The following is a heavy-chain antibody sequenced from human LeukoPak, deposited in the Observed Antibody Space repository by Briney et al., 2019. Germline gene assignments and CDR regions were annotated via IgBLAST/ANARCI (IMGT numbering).Heavy chain of an antibody. J-gene: IGHJ4*02. V-gene: IGHV4-59*08. D-gene: IGHD4-23*01. CDR3: AGLQAHGGNYIGH. CDR1: GASITSYY. CDR2: IYYNGNT. Sequence: PSETLSLTCTVSGASITSYYWSWIRQPPGEGLEWIGYIYYNGNTIYSDSLRSRVTISVDTSKNQFSLRLTSVTAADTARYFCAGLQAHGGNYIGHWGQGILVTVSP.